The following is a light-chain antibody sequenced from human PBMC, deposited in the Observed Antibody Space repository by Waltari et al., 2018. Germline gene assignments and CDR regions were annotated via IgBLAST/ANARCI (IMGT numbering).Light chain of an antibody. V-gene: IGLV2-14*03. Sequence: QSALTQPASVSGSPGQSITISCTGTSTDVGCYNYVSWYQQHPGKAPKLLIYNVNNRPSGISNRFSGSKSGNTASLTISGLQDEDEADYYCSSYSPSTTLGIFGGGTRLTVL. CDR1: STDVGCYNY. J-gene: IGLJ2*01. CDR2: NVN. CDR3: SSYSPSTTLGI.